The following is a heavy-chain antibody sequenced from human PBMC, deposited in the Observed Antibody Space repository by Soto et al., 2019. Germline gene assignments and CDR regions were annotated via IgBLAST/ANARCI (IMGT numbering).Heavy chain of an antibody. J-gene: IGHJ4*02. Sequence: EVQLLESGGGLVQPGGSLRLSCAASGFTFSSYAMSWVRQAPGKGLEWVSAISGSGGSTYYADSVKGRFTISRDNSKNTLYLQMNSLRDEDTAVYYCAKAWYDPYYFDYWGQGTLVTVSS. V-gene: IGHV3-23*01. CDR3: AKAWYDPYYFDY. CDR2: ISGSGGST. CDR1: GFTFSSYA. D-gene: IGHD3-16*01.